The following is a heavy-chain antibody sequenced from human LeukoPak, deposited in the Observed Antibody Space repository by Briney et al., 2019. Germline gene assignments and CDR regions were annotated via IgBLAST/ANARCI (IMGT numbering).Heavy chain of an antibody. V-gene: IGHV3-23*01. CDR2: ISGSGGST. D-gene: IGHD4-17*01. Sequence: GGSLRLSCAASGFTFSSYAMSWVRQAPGKGLEWVSAISGSGGSTYYADSVKGRFTISRDNSRNTLYLQMKSLRAEDTAVYYCAKDQAVTTSGAFDIWGQGTMVTVSS. J-gene: IGHJ3*02. CDR3: AKDQAVTTSGAFDI. CDR1: GFTFSSYA.